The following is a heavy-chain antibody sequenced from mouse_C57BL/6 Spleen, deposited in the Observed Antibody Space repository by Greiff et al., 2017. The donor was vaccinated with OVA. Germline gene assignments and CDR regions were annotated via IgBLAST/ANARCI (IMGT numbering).Heavy chain of an antibody. Sequence: QVQLQQPGAELVMPGASVKLSCKASGYTFTSYWMHWVKQRPGQGLEWIGEIDPSDSYTNYNQKFKGKSTLTVDKSSSTAYMQLRSLTSEDSAVYYCTSYYFDYWGQGTTLTVSS. CDR3: TSYYFDY. J-gene: IGHJ2*01. CDR2: IDPSDSYT. V-gene: IGHV1-69*01. CDR1: GYTFTSYW.